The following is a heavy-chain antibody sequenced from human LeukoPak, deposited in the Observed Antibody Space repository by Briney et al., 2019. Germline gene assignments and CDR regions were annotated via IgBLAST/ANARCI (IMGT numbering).Heavy chain of an antibody. Sequence: GASVKVSCKASGYTFTGYYMHWVRQAPGQGLEWMGWINPNSGGTNYAQKFQGRVTMTRDTSISTAYMELSRLRSDDTAVYYSARGNTNSGWHTWFDPWGQGTLVTVSS. D-gene: IGHD6-19*01. CDR2: INPNSGGT. CDR1: GYTFTGYY. J-gene: IGHJ5*02. CDR3: ARGNTNSGWHTWFDP. V-gene: IGHV1-2*02.